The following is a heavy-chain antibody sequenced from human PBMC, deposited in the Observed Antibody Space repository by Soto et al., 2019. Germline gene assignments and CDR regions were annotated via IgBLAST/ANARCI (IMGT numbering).Heavy chain of an antibody. CDR3: ARSPQEGYGMDV. CDR1: GYTFTSYY. J-gene: IGHJ6*02. V-gene: IGHV1-46*03. CDR2: INPSGGST. Sequence: QVQLVQSGAEVKKPGASVKVSCKASGYTFTSYYMHWVRQAPGQGLEWMGIINPSGGSTSYAQKFRGRVTMTRDTSTSTVYMELSSLRSEDTAVYYCARSPQEGYGMDVWGQGTTVTVSS.